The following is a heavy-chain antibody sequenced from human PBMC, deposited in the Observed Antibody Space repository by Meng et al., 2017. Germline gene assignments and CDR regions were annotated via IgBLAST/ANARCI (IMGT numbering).Heavy chain of an antibody. CDR3: LDEAPRSDY. CDR1: GFTFNNYW. V-gene: IGHV3-74*02. D-gene: IGHD1-1*01. Sequence: QLVESGGGLVQRGGSRRLSCAASGFTFNNYWMHWVRQVPGKGLVWVSRISGDGSITNYADSVKGRFTISRDNAKNTLYLQMNSLRPEDTAAYYCLDEAPRSDYWGQGSLVTVSS. J-gene: IGHJ4*02. CDR2: ISGDGSIT.